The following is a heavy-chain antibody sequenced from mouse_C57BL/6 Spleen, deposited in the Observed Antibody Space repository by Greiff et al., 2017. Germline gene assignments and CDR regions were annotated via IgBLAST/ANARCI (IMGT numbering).Heavy chain of an antibody. D-gene: IGHD1-1*01. CDR3: ARRGATVVARDWYFDV. Sequence: VQLQQPGAELVKPGASVKLSCKASGYTFTSYWMHWVKQRPGRGLEWIGRIDPNSGGTKYNEKFKSKATLTVDQPSSTAYMQLSSLTSEDSAVYYCARRGATVVARDWYFDVWGTGTTVTVSS. CDR1: GYTFTSYW. CDR2: IDPNSGGT. J-gene: IGHJ1*03. V-gene: IGHV1-72*01.